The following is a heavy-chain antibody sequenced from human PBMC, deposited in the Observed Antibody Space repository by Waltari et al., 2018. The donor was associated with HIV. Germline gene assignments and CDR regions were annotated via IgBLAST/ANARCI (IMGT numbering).Heavy chain of an antibody. D-gene: IGHD1-1*01. Sequence: VLLLASGGHFVQPGGPLRLSGSPSGFRSRRYALRSVRQPPRKGLEWVSGISDNGVNTYYADSVAGRFIITRDNSKNTLYVQLNTLRADDTAMYYCAKLGRHNWNDEEWGRGTLVTVSS. V-gene: IGHV3-23*01. CDR2: ISDNGVNT. CDR1: GFRSRRYA. J-gene: IGHJ4*02. CDR3: AKLGRHNWNDEE.